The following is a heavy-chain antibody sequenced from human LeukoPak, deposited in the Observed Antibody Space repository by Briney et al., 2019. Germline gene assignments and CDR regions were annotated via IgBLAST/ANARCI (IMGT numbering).Heavy chain of an antibody. J-gene: IGHJ5*02. D-gene: IGHD3-10*01. V-gene: IGHV4-59*12. Sequence: SETLSLTCTVSGGSISSYYWSWLRQPPGKGLQWIGYIYYSGSTNYNPSLKSRVTISVDTSKNQFSLKLSSVTAADTAVYYCARLYKTYYYGSGSYGPWGQGTLVTVSS. CDR1: GGSISSYY. CDR3: ARLYKTYYYGSGSYGP. CDR2: IYYSGST.